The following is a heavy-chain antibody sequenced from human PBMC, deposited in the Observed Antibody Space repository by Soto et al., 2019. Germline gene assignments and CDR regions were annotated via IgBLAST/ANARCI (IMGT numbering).Heavy chain of an antibody. CDR2: MNPNSGNT. CDR3: ASYNFWRGTAYDAFDI. V-gene: IGHV1-8*01. Sequence: ASVKVSCKASGYTFTSYDINWVRQATGQGLEWMGWMNPNSGNTGYAQKFQGRVTMTRNTSISTAYMELSSLRSEDTAVYYCASYNFWRGTAYDAFDIWGQGTMVTVSS. CDR1: GYTFTSYD. J-gene: IGHJ3*02. D-gene: IGHD3-3*01.